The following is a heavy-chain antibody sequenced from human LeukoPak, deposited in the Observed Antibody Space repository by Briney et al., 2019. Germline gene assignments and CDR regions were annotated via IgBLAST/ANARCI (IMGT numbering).Heavy chain of an antibody. CDR3: ARDTCSSTSCFQRSNWFDP. CDR2: ISAYNGNT. V-gene: IGHV1-18*04. D-gene: IGHD2-2*01. Sequence: ASVKVSCKASGYTFTSYGISWVRQAPGQGLEWMGRISAYNGNTNYAQKLQGRVTMTTDTSTSTAYMELRSLRSDDTAVYYCARDTCSSTSCFQRSNWFDPWGQGTLVTVSS. J-gene: IGHJ5*02. CDR1: GYTFTSYG.